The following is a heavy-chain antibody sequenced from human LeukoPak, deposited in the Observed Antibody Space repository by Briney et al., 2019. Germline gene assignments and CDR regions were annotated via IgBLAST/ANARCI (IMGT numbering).Heavy chain of an antibody. Sequence: PGGSLRLSCAASGFTFSSYGMHWVRQAPGKGLEWVAVISYDGSNKYYADSVKGRFTISRDNSKNTLYLQMNSLRAEDTAVYYCARSGLQLERRGINWFDPWGQGTLVTVSS. V-gene: IGHV3-30*03. CDR1: GFTFSSYG. D-gene: IGHD1-1*01. CDR3: ARSGLQLERRGINWFDP. J-gene: IGHJ5*02. CDR2: ISYDGSNK.